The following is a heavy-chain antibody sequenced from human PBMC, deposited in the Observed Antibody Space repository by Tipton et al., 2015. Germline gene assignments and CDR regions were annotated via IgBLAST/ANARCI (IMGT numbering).Heavy chain of an antibody. J-gene: IGHJ1*01. D-gene: IGHD2/OR15-2a*01. Sequence: TLSLTCSVSGGSVSSGFYYWTWIRQTPAKGLEWIGYIFLPGSTNFNPSLRSRVTISVDTSENQFSLELMSVTAADTGVYFCAGGQDETTSGEYFTHWGQGTLVTVSS. CDR1: GGSVSSGFYY. CDR2: IFLPGST. V-gene: IGHV4-61*01. CDR3: AGGQDETTSGEYFTH.